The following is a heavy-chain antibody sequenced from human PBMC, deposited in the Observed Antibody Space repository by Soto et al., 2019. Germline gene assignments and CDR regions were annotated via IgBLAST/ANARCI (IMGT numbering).Heavy chain of an antibody. CDR1: GGSFSIYY. Sequence: SETLSLTCTVFGGSFSIYYWSWIRQTPGKGLEWIGFIYNNGNTHYQPFLKSPVTISVDTSKSEFSLNLNSVTAADTAVYYCAVARSSTRRGGPCGFGPWGQGTLVTVSS. CDR2: IYNNGNT. V-gene: IGHV4-59*01. CDR3: AVARSSTRRGGPCGFGP. J-gene: IGHJ5*02. D-gene: IGHD2-2*01.